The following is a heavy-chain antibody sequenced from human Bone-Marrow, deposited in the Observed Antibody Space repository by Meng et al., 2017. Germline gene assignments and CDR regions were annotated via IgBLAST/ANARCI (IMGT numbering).Heavy chain of an antibody. J-gene: IGHJ5*02. CDR1: GGSISGSSW. CDR3: ARGYCSTTNCNWFDP. V-gene: IGHV4-4*02. Sequence: QVQLQESGPGRVKPSGTLSRTCTVSGGSISGSSWGTWVRQPPGKGLEWIGEIYHTGSTNYNPSLKSRVTISVDKSKNQFSLKLSSVTAADTAVYYCARGYCSTTNCNWFDPWGQGTLVTVSS. D-gene: IGHD2-2*01. CDR2: IYHTGST.